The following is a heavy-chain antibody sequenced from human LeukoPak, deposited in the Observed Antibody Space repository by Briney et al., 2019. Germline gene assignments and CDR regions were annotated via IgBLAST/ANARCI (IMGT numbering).Heavy chain of an antibody. V-gene: IGHV4-34*01. CDR1: GGACSGYS. J-gene: IGHJ5*02. D-gene: IGHD2-2*01. CDR3: ARVIVVVPAATLGWFDP. CDR2: IKHSGST. Sequence: PSETLSLTCAVYGGACSGYSWGWIREPPGKGLGWIGGIKHSGSTNHNPSLKSRVTISVDASKRQFSLKLSSVTAADTAVYYCARVIVVVPAATLGWFDPWGQGTLVPVSS.